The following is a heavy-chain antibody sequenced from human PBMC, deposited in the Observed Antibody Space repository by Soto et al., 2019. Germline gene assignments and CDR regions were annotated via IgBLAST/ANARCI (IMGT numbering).Heavy chain of an antibody. J-gene: IGHJ4*02. CDR2: ISYDGSNK. D-gene: IGHD3-22*01. CDR1: GFTFSSYG. Sequence: GGSLRLSCAASGFTFSSYGMHWVRQAPGKGLEWVAVISYDGSNKYYAHSVKGRFTISRDNSKHTLYLQMNSLRAEDTAVYYCAKSYYYDSSGYYYGPYYLDYWGQGT. CDR3: AKSYYYDSSGYYYGPYYLDY. V-gene: IGHV3-30*18.